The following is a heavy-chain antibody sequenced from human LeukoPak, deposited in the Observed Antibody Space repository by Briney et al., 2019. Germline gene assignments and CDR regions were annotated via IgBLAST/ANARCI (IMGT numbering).Heavy chain of an antibody. CDR3: ARAVGYCSSTSCSIDP. D-gene: IGHD2-2*01. Sequence: SETLSLTCAVYGGSFSGYYWSWIRQPPGKGLEWSGEINHSGSTNYNPSLKSRVIISVDTSKNQFSLKLSSVTAADTAVYYCARAVGYCSSTSCSIDPWGQGTLVTVSS. J-gene: IGHJ5*02. CDR2: INHSGST. V-gene: IGHV4-34*01. CDR1: GGSFSGYY.